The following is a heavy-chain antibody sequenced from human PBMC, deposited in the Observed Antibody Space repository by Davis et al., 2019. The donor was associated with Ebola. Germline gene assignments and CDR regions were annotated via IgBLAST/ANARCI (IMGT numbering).Heavy chain of an antibody. Sequence: GESLKLPCAASGFSCSHYSLNWVRQAPGKGLEWVSSISSSSSYIYYADSLKGRFTISRDNAKNSLYLQMNSLRAEDTAVYYCARDRITSARRTGWFDPWGQGTLVTVSS. CDR2: ISSSSSYI. J-gene: IGHJ5*02. CDR3: ARDRITSARRTGWFDP. V-gene: IGHV3-21*01. CDR1: GFSCSHYS. D-gene: IGHD7-27*01.